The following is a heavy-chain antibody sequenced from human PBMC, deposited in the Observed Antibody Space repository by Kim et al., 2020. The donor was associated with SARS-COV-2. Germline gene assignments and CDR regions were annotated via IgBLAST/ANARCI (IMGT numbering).Heavy chain of an antibody. V-gene: IGHV6-1*01. CDR1: GDSVSSNSAA. CDR3: ARDAIVEYGSGRTYYYYGMDV. D-gene: IGHD3-10*01. J-gene: IGHJ6*02. CDR2: TYYRSKWYN. Sequence: SQTLSLTCAISGDSVSSNSAAWNWIRQSPSRGLEWLGRTYYRSKWYNDYAVSVKSRITINPDTSKNQFSLQLNSVTPEDTAVYYCARDAIVEYGSGRTYYYYGMDVWGQGTTVTVSS.